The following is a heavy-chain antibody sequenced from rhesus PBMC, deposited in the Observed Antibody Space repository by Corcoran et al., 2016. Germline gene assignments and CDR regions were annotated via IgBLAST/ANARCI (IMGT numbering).Heavy chain of an antibody. CDR3: AKDLYSSWSGLDS. CDR1: GFTCSSYG. D-gene: IGHD6-13*01. V-gene: IGHV3S5*01. Sequence: EVQLVETGGGLVQPGGSLKLSCAASGFTCSSYGMSWVRQAPGKGLEWVSAINSGGDNQYSADSVKGRFTISRDNSQNTLSLQMSSLRAEDTAVYYCAKDLYSSWSGLDSWGQGVVVTVSS. J-gene: IGHJ6*01. CDR2: INSGGDNQ.